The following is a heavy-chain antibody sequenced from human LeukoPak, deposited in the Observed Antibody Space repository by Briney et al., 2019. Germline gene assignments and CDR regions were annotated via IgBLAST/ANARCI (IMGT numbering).Heavy chain of an antibody. CDR3: ARNSYGFLGIDY. Sequence: GASVKVSCKASGGTFSSYAISWVRQAPGQGLEWMGGIIPIFGTANYAQKFQGRVTITTDESTSTAYMELSSLRSEDTAVYYCARNSYGFLGIDYWGQGTLVTVSS. CDR2: IIPIFGTA. V-gene: IGHV1-69*05. D-gene: IGHD5-18*01. CDR1: GGTFSSYA. J-gene: IGHJ4*02.